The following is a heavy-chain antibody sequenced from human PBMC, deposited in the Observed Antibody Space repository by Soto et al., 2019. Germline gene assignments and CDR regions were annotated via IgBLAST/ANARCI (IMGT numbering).Heavy chain of an antibody. V-gene: IGHV1-69*12. Sequence: QVQLVQSGAEVKKPGSSVKVSCKASGGTFSSYAISWVRQAPGQGLEWMGGIIPIFGTANYAQKFQGRVTITADQSTSTAYMELSSLRSEDTAVYYCARDFGLYSRDGYNLDAFDICGQGTMVTVSS. D-gene: IGHD5-12*01. CDR1: GGTFSSYA. CDR2: IIPIFGTA. J-gene: IGHJ3*02. CDR3: ARDFGLYSRDGYNLDAFDI.